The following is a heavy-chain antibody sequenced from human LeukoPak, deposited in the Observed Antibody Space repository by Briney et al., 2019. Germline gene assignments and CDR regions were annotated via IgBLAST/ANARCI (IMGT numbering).Heavy chain of an antibody. CDR3: ARVYYGSGSYYKGDWFDP. CDR1: GVSISSSSYY. D-gene: IGHD3-10*01. V-gene: IGHV4-39*01. Sequence: SETLSLTCNVSGVSISSSSYYWGWIRQPPGKGLEWIGSIYSSGSTYYNSSLKSRVTISIDTSKNQFSLKLSSVTAADTAVYYCARVYYGSGSYYKGDWFDPWGQGTLVTVSS. CDR2: IYSSGST. J-gene: IGHJ5*02.